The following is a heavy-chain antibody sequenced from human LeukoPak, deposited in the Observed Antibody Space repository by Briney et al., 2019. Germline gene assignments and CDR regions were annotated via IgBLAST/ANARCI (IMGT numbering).Heavy chain of an antibody. CDR3: AKIPGRRDYYYYYMDV. Sequence: GGSLRLSCATSGFTVSSNYMSWVRQAPGKGLEWVSAISGSGGSTYYADSVKGRFTISRDNSKNTLYLQMNSLRAEDTAVYYCAKIPGRRDYYYYYMDVWGKGTTVTVSS. CDR1: GFTVSSNY. CDR2: ISGSGGST. V-gene: IGHV3-23*01. D-gene: IGHD1-14*01. J-gene: IGHJ6*03.